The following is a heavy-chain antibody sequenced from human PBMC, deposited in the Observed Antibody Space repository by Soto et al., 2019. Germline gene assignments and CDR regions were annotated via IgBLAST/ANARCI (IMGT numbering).Heavy chain of an antibody. CDR3: AREVKAARHYYYGMDV. J-gene: IGHJ6*02. V-gene: IGHV3-30-3*01. Sequence: GGSLRLSCAASGFTFSSYAMHWVRQAPGKGLEWVAVISYDGSNKYYADSVKGRFTISRDNSKNTLYLQMNSLRAEDTAVYYCAREVKAARHYYYGMDVWGQGTPVTVSS. CDR2: ISYDGSNK. CDR1: GFTFSSYA. D-gene: IGHD6-6*01.